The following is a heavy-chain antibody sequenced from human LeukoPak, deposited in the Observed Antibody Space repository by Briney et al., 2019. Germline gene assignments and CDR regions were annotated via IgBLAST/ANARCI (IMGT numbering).Heavy chain of an antibody. CDR2: ISYSGST. Sequence: SETLSLTCTVSGGSISTYYWSWIRQPPGKGLEWIGYISYSGSTNYNPSLKSRVTISVDTSENQFSLKLSSVTAADTAVYYCSKHGWVGTQGGSFDYWGQGTLVTVSS. CDR1: GGSISTYY. V-gene: IGHV4-59*08. J-gene: IGHJ4*02. CDR3: SKHGWVGTQGGSFDY. D-gene: IGHD6-19*01.